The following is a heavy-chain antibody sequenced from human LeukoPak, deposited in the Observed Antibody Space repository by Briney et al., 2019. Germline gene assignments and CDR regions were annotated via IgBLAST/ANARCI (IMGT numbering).Heavy chain of an antibody. CDR3: ARERNLEIAVAGTIFNY. D-gene: IGHD6-19*01. Sequence: GGSLRLSCAVSGLTVSSNYMSWVRQAPGKGLEWVSVIYSGGSTYYADSVKGRFTISRDNSKNTLYLQMKSLRAEDTAVYYCARERNLEIAVAGTIFNYWGQGTLVTVSS. CDR1: GLTVSSNY. CDR2: IYSGGST. V-gene: IGHV3-66*01. J-gene: IGHJ4*02.